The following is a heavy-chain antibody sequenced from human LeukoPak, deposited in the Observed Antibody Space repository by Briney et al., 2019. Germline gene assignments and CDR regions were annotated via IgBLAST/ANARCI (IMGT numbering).Heavy chain of an antibody. V-gene: IGHV4-4*07. CDR2: IFATGDT. CDR3: ARGAGHDSYYFHY. Sequence: SETLSLTCAVSGDSMRKWCWSWIRQPAGKGLEWIGRIFATGDTNYNPSLKSRVAMSVDTSKNYFSLNLTSVTAADTAVYYCARGAGHDSYYFHYWGQGTLVAVSS. CDR1: GDSMRKWC. D-gene: IGHD3-22*01. J-gene: IGHJ4*02.